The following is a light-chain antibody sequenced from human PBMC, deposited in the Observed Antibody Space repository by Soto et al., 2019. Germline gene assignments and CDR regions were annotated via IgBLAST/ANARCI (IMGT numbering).Light chain of an antibody. V-gene: IGKV3D-15*01. J-gene: IGKJ4*01. CDR1: QSISRY. CDR3: QQYNNWPPLT. Sequence: EMALTQSAATRSLSWGERATLSCRASQSISRYLAWYQQKPGQAPRLLIYDASNRATGIPARFSGSGSGTEFTLTISSLQSEDFAVYSCQQYNNWPPLTFGGGTKVDIK. CDR2: DAS.